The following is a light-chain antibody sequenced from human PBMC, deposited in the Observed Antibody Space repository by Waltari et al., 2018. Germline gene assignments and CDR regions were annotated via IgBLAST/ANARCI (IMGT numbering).Light chain of an antibody. CDR2: DAS. Sequence: DIQMTQSPSSLSASVGDRVTITCQASQDISHYLSWFQQKPGKAPKLLVYDASNVETGVPSRFSGRESGTDFSFTISSLQPEDIATYYCQQYDNFPYTFGQGMKLEIK. J-gene: IGKJ2*01. CDR3: QQYDNFPYT. V-gene: IGKV1-33*01. CDR1: QDISHY.